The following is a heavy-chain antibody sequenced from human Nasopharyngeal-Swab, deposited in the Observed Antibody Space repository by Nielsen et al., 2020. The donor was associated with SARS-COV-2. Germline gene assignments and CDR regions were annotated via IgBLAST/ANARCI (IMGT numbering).Heavy chain of an antibody. CDR3: ARNSLDFDSSWYRAFDI. Sequence: ASVKVSCKASGYTFTGYYMHWVRQAPGQGLEWMGWINPNSGGTNYAQKFQGWVTMTRDTSISTAYMELSRLRSDDTAVYYCARNSLDFDSSWYRAFDIWGQGTMVTVSS. J-gene: IGHJ3*02. CDR2: INPNSGGT. D-gene: IGHD6-13*01. V-gene: IGHV1-2*04. CDR1: GYTFTGYY.